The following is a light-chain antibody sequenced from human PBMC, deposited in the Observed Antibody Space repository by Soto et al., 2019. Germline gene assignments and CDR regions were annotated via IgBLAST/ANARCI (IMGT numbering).Light chain of an antibody. Sequence: QSVLTQPPSASGTPGQRVTISCSTSSSNIGGNTVNWYQQVPGTAPKLLIYSYDQRPSGVPDRFSGSKSGTSASLAISGLQSEDEAHYYCAAWDASLNGDVFGTGTKLTVL. CDR3: AAWDASLNGDV. J-gene: IGLJ1*01. CDR2: SYD. CDR1: SSNIGGNT. V-gene: IGLV1-44*01.